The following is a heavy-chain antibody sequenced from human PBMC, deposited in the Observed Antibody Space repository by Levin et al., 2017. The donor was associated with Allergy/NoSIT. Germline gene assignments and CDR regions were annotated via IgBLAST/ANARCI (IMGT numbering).Heavy chain of an antibody. D-gene: IGHD3-10*01. CDR1: GNTFSSYA. J-gene: IGHJ4*02. CDR3: ATEVYGSGSWDY. Sequence: ASVKVSCKASGNTFSSYAIHWVRQAPGQRLEWMGWINAGSGKTECTQKFQDRVSITRDTSASTAYMELSSLRSEDTAVFYCATEVYGSGSWDYWGQGTLVTVSS. V-gene: IGHV1-3*01. CDR2: INAGSGKT.